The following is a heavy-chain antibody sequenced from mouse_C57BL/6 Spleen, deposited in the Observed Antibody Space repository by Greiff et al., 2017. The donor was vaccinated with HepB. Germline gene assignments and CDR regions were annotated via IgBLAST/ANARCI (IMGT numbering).Heavy chain of an antibody. CDR3: AREGYGNFYFDY. J-gene: IGHJ2*01. CDR1: GYAFSSSW. D-gene: IGHD2-1*01. CDR2: IYPGDGDT. Sequence: VKLQESGPELVKPGASVKISCKASGYAFSSSWMNWVKQRPGKGLEWIGRIYPGDGDTNYNGKFKGKATLTADKSSSTAYMQLSSLTSEDSAVYFCAREGYGNFYFDYWGQGTTLTVSS. V-gene: IGHV1-82*01.